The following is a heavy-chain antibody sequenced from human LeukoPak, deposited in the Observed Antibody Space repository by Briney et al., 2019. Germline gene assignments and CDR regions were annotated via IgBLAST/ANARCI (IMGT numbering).Heavy chain of an antibody. Sequence: GASMKVSCKASGGTFSSYAISWVRQAPGQGLEWVGGIIPIFGTANYAQKFQGRVTITADESTSTAYMELSSLRSEDTAVYYCARSGYYDSSGYYPRTPFDYWGQGTLVTVSS. V-gene: IGHV1-69*13. J-gene: IGHJ4*02. D-gene: IGHD3-22*01. CDR2: IIPIFGTA. CDR3: ARSGYYDSSGYYPRTPFDY. CDR1: GGTFSSYA.